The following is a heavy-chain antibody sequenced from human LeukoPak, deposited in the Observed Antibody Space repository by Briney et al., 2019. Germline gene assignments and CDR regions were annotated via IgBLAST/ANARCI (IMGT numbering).Heavy chain of an antibody. J-gene: IGHJ4*02. Sequence: TGGSLRLSCAASGFTVSSNYMSWVRQAPGKGLEWVSLIYSGDSTYYADSVKGRFTISRDNAKNSLYLQMNSLRAEDTAVYYCARDGFIAAATDYWGQGTLVTVSS. CDR2: IYSGDST. CDR1: GFTVSSNY. D-gene: IGHD6-13*01. CDR3: ARDGFIAAATDY. V-gene: IGHV3-53*01.